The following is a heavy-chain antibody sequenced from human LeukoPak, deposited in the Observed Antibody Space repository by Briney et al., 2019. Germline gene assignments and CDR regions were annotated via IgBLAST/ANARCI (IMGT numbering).Heavy chain of an antibody. D-gene: IGHD6-19*01. V-gene: IGHV3-21*04. J-gene: IGHJ1*01. Sequence: GGSLRLSCAASGFTFSTYSMNWVRQAPGKGLEWVSSITSSSTYIYYADSVKGRFTISRDNSNNTLFLHLNSLRGEDTAVYYCTRNSGWYGLSWGQGTLVTVSS. CDR1: GFTFSTYS. CDR2: ITSSSTYI. CDR3: TRNSGWYGLS.